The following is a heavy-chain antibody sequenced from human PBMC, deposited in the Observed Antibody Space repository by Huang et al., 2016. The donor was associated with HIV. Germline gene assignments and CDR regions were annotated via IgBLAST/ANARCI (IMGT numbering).Heavy chain of an antibody. CDR3: ASASIAARRWFDP. V-gene: IGHV4-59*01. CDR2: IYDSGST. Sequence: QVQLQESGPGLVKPSETLSLTCTVSGGSMSSYYWSWIRQPPGKGLEWIGYIYDSGSTNYNPSIKSRVTISVDTSKNQCSLRLSSVTAADTAVYYCASASIAARRWFDPWGQGSLVTVSS. J-gene: IGHJ5*02. D-gene: IGHD6-6*01. CDR1: GGSMSSYY.